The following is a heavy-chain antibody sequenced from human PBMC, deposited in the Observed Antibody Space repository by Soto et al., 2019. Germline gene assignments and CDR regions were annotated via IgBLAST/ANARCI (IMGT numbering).Heavy chain of an antibody. Sequence: ASVKVSCKASGYTFTGYYMHWVRQAPGQGLEWMGWINPNSGGTNYAQKFQGRVTMTRDTSISTAYMELSRLRSDDTAVYYCARGYDSSGYFDWFDPWGQGTLVTVSS. J-gene: IGHJ5*02. CDR3: ARGYDSSGYFDWFDP. CDR2: INPNSGGT. CDR1: GYTFTGYY. D-gene: IGHD3-22*01. V-gene: IGHV1-2*02.